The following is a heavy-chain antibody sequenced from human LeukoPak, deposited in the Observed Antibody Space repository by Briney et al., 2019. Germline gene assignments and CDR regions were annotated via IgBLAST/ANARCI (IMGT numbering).Heavy chain of an antibody. D-gene: IGHD4-17*01. CDR3: ARGAHGDYGSYFDY. CDR1: GFTFSSYW. CDR2: IKQDGSEK. J-gene: IGHJ4*02. Sequence: PGGSLRLSCAASGFTFSSYWMSWVRQAPGKGLEWVANIKQDGSEKYYVDSVKGRFTISRDNAKNSLYLQMNSLRAEDTAVYYCARGAHGDYGSYFDYWGQGTLVTVSS. V-gene: IGHV3-7*01.